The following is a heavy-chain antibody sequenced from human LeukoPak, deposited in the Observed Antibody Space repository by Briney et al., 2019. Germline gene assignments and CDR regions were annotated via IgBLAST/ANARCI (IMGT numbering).Heavy chain of an antibody. D-gene: IGHD3-22*01. J-gene: IGHJ4*02. Sequence: PSETLSLTCAVYGGSFSGYYWSWIRQPPGKGLEWIGSIYYSGSTYYNPSLKSRVTISVDTSKNQFSLKLSSVTAADTAVYYCARYYDSSGPYDYWGQGTLVTVSS. CDR1: GGSFSGYY. CDR2: IYYSGST. V-gene: IGHV4-34*01. CDR3: ARYYDSSGPYDY.